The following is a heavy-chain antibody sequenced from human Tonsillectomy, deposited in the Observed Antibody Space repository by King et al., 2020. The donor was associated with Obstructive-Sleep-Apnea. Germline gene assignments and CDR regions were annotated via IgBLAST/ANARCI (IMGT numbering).Heavy chain of an antibody. CDR1: GGSFGAYY. CDR2: IYYTGNT. D-gene: IGHD4-17*01. Sequence: QLQESGPRLVKPWETLSLTCTVSGGSFGAYYWSWIRQPPGRGLEWIGNIYYTGNTSYNPSLKSRITTSVDTSKKQFSLKLRSVTSADTAVYFCAGDYGDYKVDYWGQGSLVTVSS. CDR3: AGDYGDYKVDY. V-gene: IGHV4-59*01. J-gene: IGHJ4*01.